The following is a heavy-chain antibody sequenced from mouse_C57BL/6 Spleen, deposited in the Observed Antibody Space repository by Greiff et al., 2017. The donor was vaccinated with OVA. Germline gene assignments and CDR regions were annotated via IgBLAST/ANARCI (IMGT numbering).Heavy chain of an antibody. J-gene: IGHJ4*01. D-gene: IGHD2-10*01. CDR2: ISSGGSTI. CDR3: ARALPYAMDY. Sequence: EVQRVESGGGLVKPGGSLKLSCAASGFTFSDYGMHWVRQAPEKGLEWVAYISSGGSTIYYADTVKGRVTIARDNAKNTLFLQMTSLRSEDTAMYYCARALPYAMDYWGQGTSVTVSS. V-gene: IGHV5-17*01. CDR1: GFTFSDYG.